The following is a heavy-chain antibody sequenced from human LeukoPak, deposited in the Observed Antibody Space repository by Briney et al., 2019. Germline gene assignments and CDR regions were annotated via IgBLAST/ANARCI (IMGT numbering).Heavy chain of an antibody. CDR1: GGSISSGGYY. J-gene: IGHJ4*02. CDR2: IYHSGST. Sequence: PSETLSLTCTVSGGSISSGGYYWSWIRQPPGKGLEWIGYIYHSGSTYYNPSLKSRVTISVDRSKNQFSLKLSSVTAADTAVYYRARERTVVPYFDYWGQGTLVTVSS. CDR3: ARERTVVPYFDY. V-gene: IGHV4-30-2*01. D-gene: IGHD4-23*01.